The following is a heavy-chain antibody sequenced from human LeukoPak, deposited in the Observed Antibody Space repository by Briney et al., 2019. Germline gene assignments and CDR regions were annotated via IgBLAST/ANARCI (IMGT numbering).Heavy chain of an antibody. CDR2: ISYSGDT. D-gene: IGHD3-9*01. CDR1: GGSISSGDYY. J-gene: IGHJ4*02. V-gene: IGHV4-30-4*08. CDR3: ARGGYFDWLLYQLEY. Sequence: PSETLSLTCTVSGGSISSGDYYWSWIRQPPGKGLEWIGYISYSGDTYYNPSLRSRVTISLDTSKNQLSLRLSSVTAADTAVYYCARGGYFDWLLYQLEYWGQGTLVTVSS.